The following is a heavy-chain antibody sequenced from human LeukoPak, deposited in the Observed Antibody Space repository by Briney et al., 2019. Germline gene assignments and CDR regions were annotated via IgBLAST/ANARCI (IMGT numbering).Heavy chain of an antibody. Sequence: GGSLRLSWIAPVFTLVAYATSCFRHTPGKGLWRGAFIGSIAYGGTREYAASVKGRFTISRDDSKSIAYLQMNSLKTEDTAVYYCSRGGEGYYYYMDVWGKGTTVTVTS. CDR3: SRGGEGYYYYMDV. CDR1: VFTLVAYA. J-gene: IGHJ6*03. CDR2: IGSIAYGGTR. D-gene: IGHD3-10*01. V-gene: IGHV3-49*03.